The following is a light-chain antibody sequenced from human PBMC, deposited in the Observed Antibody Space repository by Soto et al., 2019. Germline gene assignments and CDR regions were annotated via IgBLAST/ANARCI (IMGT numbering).Light chain of an antibody. CDR2: GIS. CDR1: QSVNSN. J-gene: IGKJ5*01. Sequence: EIVRTQSPATLSVSPGERATLSCRASQSVNSNYVAWYQQKPGQAPRLLIYGISKRATDIADRFSGSGSGTEFTLTSSSLQPDDFATYYCQQHGQWPITFGQWTRREIK. V-gene: IGKV3D-15*01. CDR3: QQHGQWPIT.